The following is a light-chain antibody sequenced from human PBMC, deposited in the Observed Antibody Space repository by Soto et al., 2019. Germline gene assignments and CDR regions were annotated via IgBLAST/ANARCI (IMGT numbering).Light chain of an antibody. CDR1: QSVSSSY. V-gene: IGKV3-20*01. Sequence: EIVLTQSPGTLSLSPGERATLSCRAIQSVSSSYLAWYQQKPGQAPRLLIYGASSRATGIPDRFSGSGSGTDFTLTISRLEPEDFAVYYCQQYGISPLTVGQGTRLEIK. CDR3: QQYGISPLT. J-gene: IGKJ5*01. CDR2: GAS.